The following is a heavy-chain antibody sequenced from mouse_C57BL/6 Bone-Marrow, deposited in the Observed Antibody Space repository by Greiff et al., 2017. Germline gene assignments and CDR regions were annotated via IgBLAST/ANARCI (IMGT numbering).Heavy chain of an antibody. D-gene: IGHD2-3*01. CDR3: ARGDDPAY. CDR1: GYTFTSYW. CDR2: IDPSDSYT. J-gene: IGHJ3*01. V-gene: IGHV1-50*01. Sequence: QVQLQQPGAELVKPGASVKLSCKASGYTFTSYWMQWVKQRPGQGLEWIGEIDPSDSYTNYNQKFKGKATLTVDTSSSTAYMQLSSLTSEDSAVYYCARGDDPAYWGQGTLVTVSA.